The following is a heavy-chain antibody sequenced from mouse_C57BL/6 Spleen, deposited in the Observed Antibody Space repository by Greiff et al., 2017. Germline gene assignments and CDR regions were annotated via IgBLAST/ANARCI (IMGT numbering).Heavy chain of an antibody. CDR2: ISSGGSYT. CDR1: GFTFSSYG. CDR3: ARQAEYYGSSYGWYFDV. V-gene: IGHV5-6*01. D-gene: IGHD1-1*01. Sequence: EVQLVESGGDLVKPGGSLKLSCAASGFTFSSYGMSWVRQTPDKRLEWVATISSGGSYTYYPDSVTGRFTLSRDNAKTTLYLQMSSLKTEDTAMYYCARQAEYYGSSYGWYFDVWGTGTTGTVSS. J-gene: IGHJ1*03.